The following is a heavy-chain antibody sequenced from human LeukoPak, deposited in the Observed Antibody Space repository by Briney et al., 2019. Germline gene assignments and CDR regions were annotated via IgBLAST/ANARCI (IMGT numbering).Heavy chain of an antibody. CDR1: GFTFSSYG. D-gene: IGHD6-13*01. CDR3: AKGDEVRGAAGTSHYYMDV. J-gene: IGHJ6*03. V-gene: IGHV3-30*02. Sequence: TGGSLRLSCAASGFTFSSYGMHWVRQAPGKGLEWVAFIRYDGSNKYYADSVKGRFTISRDNSKNTLYLQMNSLRAEDTAVYYCAKGDEVRGAAGTSHYYMDVWGKGTTVTISS. CDR2: IRYDGSNK.